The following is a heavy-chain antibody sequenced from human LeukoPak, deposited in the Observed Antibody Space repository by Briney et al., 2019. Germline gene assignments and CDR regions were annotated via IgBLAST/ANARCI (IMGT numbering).Heavy chain of an antibody. Sequence: GASVIVSCKASGYTFTHYGITWVRQAPGHGLEWMGWISAYNGNTNYAQKLQRRVTMITDTSTSTAYMELRSLKSDDTAVYYCARQVAATLIDYWGQGTLVTVSS. J-gene: IGHJ4*02. CDR1: GYTFTHYG. CDR3: ARQVAATLIDY. V-gene: IGHV1-18*01. D-gene: IGHD2-15*01. CDR2: ISAYNGNT.